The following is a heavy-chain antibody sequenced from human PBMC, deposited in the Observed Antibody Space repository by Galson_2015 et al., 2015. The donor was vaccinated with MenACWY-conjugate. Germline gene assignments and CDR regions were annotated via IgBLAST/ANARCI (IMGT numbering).Heavy chain of an antibody. V-gene: IGHV3-74*01. CDR1: GFTFNQYW. CDR3: TRGNDCYGRFDP. Sequence: SLRLSCAASGFTFNQYWMHWVRQAPGKGLVWVSRISPDGGVTNYADSVKGRFTLSRDNAKNTLYLQMNSLRGDDTAVYYCTRGNDCYGRFDPWGQGTLVTVSS. J-gene: IGHJ5*02. D-gene: IGHD2-21*01. CDR2: ISPDGGVT.